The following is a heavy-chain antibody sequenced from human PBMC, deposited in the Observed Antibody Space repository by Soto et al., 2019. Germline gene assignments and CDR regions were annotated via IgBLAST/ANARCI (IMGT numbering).Heavy chain of an antibody. Sequence: SETLSLTCTVSGGSISSSSYYWGWIRQPPGKGLEWIGSIYYSGSTYYNPSLKSRVTISVDTSKNQFSLKLSSVTAADTAVYYCARRRRDDYGDPVGGDYWGQGTLVTVSS. V-gene: IGHV4-39*01. CDR3: ARRRRDDYGDPVGGDY. D-gene: IGHD4-17*01. CDR1: GGSISSSSYY. CDR2: IYYSGST. J-gene: IGHJ4*02.